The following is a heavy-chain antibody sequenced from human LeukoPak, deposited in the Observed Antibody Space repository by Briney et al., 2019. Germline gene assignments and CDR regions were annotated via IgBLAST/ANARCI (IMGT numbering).Heavy chain of an antibody. J-gene: IGHJ4*02. V-gene: IGHV3-66*02. CDR1: GFTVSSNY. CDR3: ARAGVYGDYGFDY. D-gene: IGHD4-17*01. Sequence: EGSLRLSCAASGFTVSSNYMSWVRQAPGKGLEWVSVIYSGGSTYYADSVKGRFTISRDNSKNTLYLQMNSLRAEDTAVYYCARAGVYGDYGFDYWGQGTLVTVSS. CDR2: IYSGGST.